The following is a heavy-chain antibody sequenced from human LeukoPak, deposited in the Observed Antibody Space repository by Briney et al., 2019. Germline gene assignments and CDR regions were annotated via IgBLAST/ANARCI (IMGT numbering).Heavy chain of an antibody. CDR1: GSTFSSYG. D-gene: IGHD3-22*01. J-gene: IGHJ4*02. V-gene: IGHV3-30*02. Sequence: PGGSLRLSCAASGSTFSSYGMHWVRQAPGKGLEWVAFIRYDGSNKYYADSVKGRFTISRDNAKKSLYQQMNSLRAEDTAVYYCARDRNYYDSSGYHRVDYWGQGTLVTVSS. CDR2: IRYDGSNK. CDR3: ARDRNYYDSSGYHRVDY.